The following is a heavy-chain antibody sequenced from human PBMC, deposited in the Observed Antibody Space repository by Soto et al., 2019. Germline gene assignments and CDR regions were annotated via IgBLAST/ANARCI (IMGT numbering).Heavy chain of an antibody. D-gene: IGHD1-1*01. CDR3: AKDTGTDYYYYYGMDV. CDR2: ISWDGGST. J-gene: IGHJ6*02. V-gene: IGHV3-43*01. Sequence: PGGSLRLSCAASGFTFDDYTMHWVRQAPGKGLEWVSLISWDGGSTYYADSVKGRFTISRDNSKNSLYLQMNSLRTEDTALYYCAKDTGTDYYYYYGMDVWGQGTTVTVSS. CDR1: GFTFDDYT.